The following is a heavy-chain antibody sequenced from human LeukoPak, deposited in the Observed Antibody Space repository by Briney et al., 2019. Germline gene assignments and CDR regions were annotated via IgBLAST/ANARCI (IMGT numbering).Heavy chain of an antibody. J-gene: IGHJ3*02. CDR1: GGSISSYY. Sequence: PSETLSLTCTVSGGSISSYYWSWIRQPPGKGLEWIGEINHSGSTNYNPSLESRVTISLDTSKNQFSLKVSSVTAADTAVYYCARGGGYGGASGIWGQGTMVTVSS. V-gene: IGHV4-59*01. D-gene: IGHD4-23*01. CDR3: ARGGGYGGASGI. CDR2: INHSGST.